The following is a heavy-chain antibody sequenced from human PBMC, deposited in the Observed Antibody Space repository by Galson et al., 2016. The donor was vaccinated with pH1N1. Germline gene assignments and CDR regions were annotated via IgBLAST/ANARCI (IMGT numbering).Heavy chain of an antibody. J-gene: IGHJ4*02. V-gene: IGHV1-2*02. Sequence: SVKVSCKASGYTFSGYYMHWVRQAPGQGLEWMEWINPNSGGTSYAPKFQGRVTMTRDTSISTGYMELSRLRSDDTAVYYCARDPNSGWYTDYWGQGTLVTVSS. CDR1: GYTFSGYY. CDR2: INPNSGGT. D-gene: IGHD6-19*01. CDR3: ARDPNSGWYTDY.